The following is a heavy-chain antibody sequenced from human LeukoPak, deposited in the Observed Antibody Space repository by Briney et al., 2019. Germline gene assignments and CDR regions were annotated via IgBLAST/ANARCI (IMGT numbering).Heavy chain of an antibody. CDR2: MNPNSGNT. V-gene: IGHV1-8*03. CDR1: GYTFTSYD. D-gene: IGHD3-10*01. Sequence: ASVKVSCKASGYTFTSYDINWVRQATGQGLEWMGWMNPNSGNTGYAQKFQGRVTITRNTSISTAYMELSSLRSEDTAVYYCARGRGVRGVHRYYYYMDVWGKGTTVTISS. CDR3: ARGRGVRGVHRYYYYMDV. J-gene: IGHJ6*03.